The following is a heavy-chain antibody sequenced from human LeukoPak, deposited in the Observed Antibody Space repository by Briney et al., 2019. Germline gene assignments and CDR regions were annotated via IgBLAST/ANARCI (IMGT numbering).Heavy chain of an antibody. J-gene: IGHJ4*02. V-gene: IGHV1-2*02. D-gene: IGHD3-22*01. CDR3: ARAGYYATSGPDY. CDR2: INPNSGGT. Sequence: GASVTVSCKASGNTFTAYYMYWVRQAPGQGLEWMGWINPNSGGTKSAQKFQGRVTMTRDTSISTACMELSRLISDDTAVYYCARAGYYATSGPDYWGQGTLVTVSS. CDR1: GNTFTAYY.